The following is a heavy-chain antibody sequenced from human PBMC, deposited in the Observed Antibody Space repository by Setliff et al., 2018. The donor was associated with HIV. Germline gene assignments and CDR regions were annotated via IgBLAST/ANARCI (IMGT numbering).Heavy chain of an antibody. CDR3: ASSGSGSYINWFGP. Sequence: GGSLRLSCAASGFTFSSYWMHWVRQAPGKGLVWVSRINSDGSSTSYADSVKGRCTISRDNDKNSVHLQMTSLRAEDTAVYYCASSGSGSYINWFGPWGQGTLVTVSS. V-gene: IGHV3-74*01. CDR2: INSDGSST. D-gene: IGHD3-10*01. CDR1: GFTFSSYW. J-gene: IGHJ5*02.